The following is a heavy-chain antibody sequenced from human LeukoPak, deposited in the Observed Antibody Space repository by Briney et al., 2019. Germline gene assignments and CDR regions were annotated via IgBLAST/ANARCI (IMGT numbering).Heavy chain of an antibody. Sequence: ASVKVSCKFSGYTLTELAMHWVRPARGRGVEGVGGFDPEDGETIYAQKFQGRVTMTEDTSTDTACMELSSLRSEDTAVYYCATARYYDFWSGSIRAYYFDYWGQGTLVTVSS. CDR3: ATARYYDFWSGSIRAYYFDY. D-gene: IGHD3-3*01. V-gene: IGHV1-24*01. CDR1: GYTLTELA. CDR2: FDPEDGET. J-gene: IGHJ4*02.